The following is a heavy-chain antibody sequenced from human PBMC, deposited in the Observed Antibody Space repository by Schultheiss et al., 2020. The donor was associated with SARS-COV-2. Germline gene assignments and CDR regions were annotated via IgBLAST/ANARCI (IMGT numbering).Heavy chain of an antibody. CDR2: ISYDGSNK. CDR1: GFTFSSYS. V-gene: IGHV3-30*03. CDR3: ASSGSYYDVDYFDY. D-gene: IGHD1-26*01. J-gene: IGHJ4*02. Sequence: GESLKISCAASGFTFSSYSMTWVRQAPGKGLEWVAVISYDGSNKYYADSVKGRFTISRDNAKNSLYLQMSSLRAEETAVYYCASSGSYYDVDYFDYWGQGTLVTVSS.